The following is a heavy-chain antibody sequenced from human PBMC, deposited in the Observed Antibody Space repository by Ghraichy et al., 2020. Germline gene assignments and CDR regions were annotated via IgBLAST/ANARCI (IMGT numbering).Heavy chain of an antibody. CDR1: GYTFTHYA. J-gene: IGHJ4*02. V-gene: IGHV3-23*01. CDR2: VSGSGSDT. D-gene: IGHD7-27*01. Sequence: GGSLRLSYAASGYTFTHYAMSWLLQPLGEGLEWVSAVSGSGSDTYYADSVKGRFTISRDNSENTLYLQMNSLSAEDTAVYYCAKDKWGRTNDYFDYWGQGILVTVSS. CDR3: AKDKWGRTNDYFDY.